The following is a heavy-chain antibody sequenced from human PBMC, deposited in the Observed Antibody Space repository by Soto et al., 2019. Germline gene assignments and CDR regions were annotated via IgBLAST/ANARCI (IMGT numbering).Heavy chain of an antibody. D-gene: IGHD3-10*01. CDR3: VKHRYYSGSGIINAVDS. CDR1: GYSFGSYW. J-gene: IGHJ4*02. Sequence: PGESLKLSCKASGYSFGSYWIGWVRQMPGKGLEWMGIIYPGDSDTRYSPSLQGQVTISADKAISTAYLQWSSLKASDTAVYYCVKHRYYSGSGIINAVDSWGQGTLVTVSS. CDR2: IYPGDSDT. V-gene: IGHV5-51*01.